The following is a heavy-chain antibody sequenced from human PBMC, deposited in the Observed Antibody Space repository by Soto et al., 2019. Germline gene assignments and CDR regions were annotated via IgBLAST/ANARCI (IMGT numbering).Heavy chain of an antibody. CDR3: ARERAVYNSSWTTYFDS. Sequence: QVQLVQSGAEAKKPGASVKVSCKASGYMFTNYYLHWVRQAPGQGLEWMGMINPSGGSTSYAQNFRDRVTLTRDTSTTTSYLEMNSLRFADTAVYYCARERAVYNSSWTTYFDSWGQGTLVTVSS. D-gene: IGHD6-13*01. J-gene: IGHJ4*02. V-gene: IGHV1-46*01. CDR2: INPSGGST. CDR1: GYMFTNYY.